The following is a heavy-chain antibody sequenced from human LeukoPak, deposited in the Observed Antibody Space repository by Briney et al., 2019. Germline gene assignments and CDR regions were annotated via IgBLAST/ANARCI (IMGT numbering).Heavy chain of an antibody. CDR2: IYTSGST. V-gene: IGHV4-61*02. Sequence: SETLSLTCTVSGDSISSGSYYWSWIRQPAGKGLEWIGRIYTSGSTNYNPSLKSRVTISVDTSKNQFSLKLSSVTAADTAVYYCARGGSWYDAFDIWGQGTMVTVSS. J-gene: IGHJ3*02. CDR3: ARGGSWYDAFDI. D-gene: IGHD6-13*01. CDR1: GDSISSGSYY.